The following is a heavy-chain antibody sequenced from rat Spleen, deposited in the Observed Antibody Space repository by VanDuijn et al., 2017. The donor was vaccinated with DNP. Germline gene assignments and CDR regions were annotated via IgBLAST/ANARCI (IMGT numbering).Heavy chain of an antibody. CDR1: GFTFSDYY. J-gene: IGHJ2*01. CDR3: SRVDRDSYAHDY. D-gene: IGHD1-12*01. V-gene: IGHV5-7*01. Sequence: EVQLVESGGGLVQPGRSLKLSCAASGFTFSDYYMAWVRQAPTKGLEWVATISYDGSSTYYRDSVKGRFTISRDNAKSTLYLQMNSLRSEDTATYYCSRVDRDSYAHDYWGQGVMVTVS. CDR2: ISYDGSST.